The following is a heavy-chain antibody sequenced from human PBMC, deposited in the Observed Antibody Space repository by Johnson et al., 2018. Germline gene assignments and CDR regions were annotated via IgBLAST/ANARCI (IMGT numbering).Heavy chain of an antibody. V-gene: IGHV3-30*18. CDR2: ILYDGSKE. CDR1: GFIFSRYG. D-gene: IGHD2-8*01. CDR3: AKDGSRGPGFYDGFCYYNAD. Sequence: QVQLVQSGGGVVQPGRSLRLSCAASGFIFSRYGMHWVRQSPGKGLEWVAVILYDGSKEYYADSVKGRFTISRDNSKNTLFLQIDSLRAGDTAGYYCAKDGSRGPGFYDGFCYYNADWGPGTLVNVSS. J-gene: IGHJ4*02.